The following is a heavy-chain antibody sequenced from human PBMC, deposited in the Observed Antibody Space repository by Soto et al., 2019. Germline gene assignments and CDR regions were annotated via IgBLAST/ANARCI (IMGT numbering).Heavy chain of an antibody. CDR1: GYTFASYA. V-gene: IGHV1-18*01. CDR2: ISAYNGNT. CDR3: ARDPPPPDC. Sequence: QVQLVQSGAEVKKPGASVKVSCKDSGYTFASYAISWMREAPGRGLERMGWISAYNGNTNYAQRLQGRVTMTTDTSTSTAYMELRSLRSDDTAVYYCARDPPPPDCWGQGTLGTVSS. J-gene: IGHJ4*02.